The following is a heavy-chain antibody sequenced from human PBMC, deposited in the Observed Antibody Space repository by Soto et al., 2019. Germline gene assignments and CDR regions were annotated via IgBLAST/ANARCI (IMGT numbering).Heavy chain of an antibody. CDR2: ISGSGGST. Sequence: GWSLRLSCAASGFTFSSYAMSWVRQAPGKGLEWVSAISGSGGSTYYADSVKGRFTISRDNSKNTLYLQMNSLRAEDTAVYYCARRPEYYYDSSGYYPTYDYWGQRTLVTVSS. J-gene: IGHJ4*02. D-gene: IGHD3-22*01. V-gene: IGHV3-23*01. CDR1: GFTFSSYA. CDR3: ARRPEYYYDSSGYYPTYDY.